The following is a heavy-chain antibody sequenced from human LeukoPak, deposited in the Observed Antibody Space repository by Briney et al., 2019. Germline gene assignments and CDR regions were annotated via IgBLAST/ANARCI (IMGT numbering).Heavy chain of an antibody. V-gene: IGHV4-59*08. CDR1: GGSISTYY. Sequence: PSETLSLTCTVSGGSISTYYWNWIRQPPGRGLEWLGYIEYSGSTNYNPSLKSRLTMSVDSSKNQFSLKLSSVTAADTAVYFCARHSAYLNPFDYWGQGTLVTVSS. CDR2: IEYSGST. CDR3: ARHSAYLNPFDY. J-gene: IGHJ4*02. D-gene: IGHD1-14*01.